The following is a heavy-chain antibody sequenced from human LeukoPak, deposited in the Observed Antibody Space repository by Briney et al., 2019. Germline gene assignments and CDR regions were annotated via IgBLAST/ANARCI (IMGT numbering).Heavy chain of an antibody. Sequence: GGSLRLSCAASGFTFLSYGMHWVRQAPGKGLEWVAFIRYDGENKYHADSVKGRFTISRDNSKNTLYLQMNSLRAEDTAVYYCARGPSGYHNTGGQGTLVTVSS. J-gene: IGHJ4*02. CDR1: GFTFLSYG. D-gene: IGHD5-12*01. CDR2: IRYDGENK. V-gene: IGHV3-30*12. CDR3: ARGPSGYHNT.